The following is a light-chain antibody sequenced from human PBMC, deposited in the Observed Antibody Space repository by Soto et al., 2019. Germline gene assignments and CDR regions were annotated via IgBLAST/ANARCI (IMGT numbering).Light chain of an antibody. CDR1: QDVNNW. J-gene: IGKJ1*01. CDR3: QQYDSRLS. V-gene: IGKV1-5*03. Sequence: DRQMTQSPSTLSASVGDRVTITCRASQDVNNWLAWYQQKPGKAPKLLIYEASSLVTGVPSRFSGSGSVTEFTLTISSLQPDDFATYYCQQYDSRLSFGQGTKV. CDR2: EAS.